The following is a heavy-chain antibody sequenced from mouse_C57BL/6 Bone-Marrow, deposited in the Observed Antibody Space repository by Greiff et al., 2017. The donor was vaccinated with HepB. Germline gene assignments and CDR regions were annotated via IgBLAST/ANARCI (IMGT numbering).Heavy chain of an antibody. Sequence: QVQLQQPGAELVRPGSSVKLSCKASGYTFTSYWMHWVKQRPIQGLEWIGNIDPSDSETHYNQKFKDKATLTVDKSSSTAYMQLSSLTSEDSAVYYCASGHYYGSSHWYFDVWGTGTTVTVAS. J-gene: IGHJ1*03. CDR2: IDPSDSET. CDR1: GYTFTSYW. V-gene: IGHV1-52*01. CDR3: ASGHYYGSSHWYFDV. D-gene: IGHD1-1*01.